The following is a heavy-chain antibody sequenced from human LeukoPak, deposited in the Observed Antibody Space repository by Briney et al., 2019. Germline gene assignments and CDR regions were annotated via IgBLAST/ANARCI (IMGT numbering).Heavy chain of an antibody. CDR2: ISSSSTI. D-gene: IGHD3-22*01. J-gene: IGHJ3*02. V-gene: IGHV3-48*02. Sequence: GGSLRLSCAASGFTFSSYSMNWVRQAPGKGLEWVSHISSSSTIYYADSVKGRFIISRDNAKNSLYLQMNSLRDEDTAVYYCARHLTMIVVVSRDSDAFDIWGQGTMVTVSS. CDR1: GFTFSSYS. CDR3: ARHLTMIVVVSRDSDAFDI.